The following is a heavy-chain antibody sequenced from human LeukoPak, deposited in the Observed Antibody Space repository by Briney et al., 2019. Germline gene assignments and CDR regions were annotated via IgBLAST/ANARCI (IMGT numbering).Heavy chain of an antibody. V-gene: IGHV3-21*01. CDR1: GFTFSSYS. CDR2: ISSSSSYI. D-gene: IGHD1-26*01. Sequence: PGGSLRLSCAASGFTFSSYSMNWVRQAPGKGLEWVSSISSSSSYIYYADSVKGRFTISRDNAKNSLYLQMNSLRAEDTAVYFCVRELYVVGPAAFDIWGQGTMVTVSS. J-gene: IGHJ3*02. CDR3: VRELYVVGPAAFDI.